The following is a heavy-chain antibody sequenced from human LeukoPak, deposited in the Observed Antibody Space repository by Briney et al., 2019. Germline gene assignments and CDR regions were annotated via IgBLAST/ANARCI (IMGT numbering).Heavy chain of an antibody. Sequence: SETLSLTCTVSGRSVSIRPPFWAWIRRTPGKGLEWIGTFYYTGSTNNTPSLKSRVTISVDVSTDTFSLILGSVTAADTAVYYCARLLGGYFAGDAFDVWGQGTMVTVSS. D-gene: IGHD3-9*01. CDR2: FYYTGST. CDR3: ARLLGGYFAGDAFDV. J-gene: IGHJ3*01. V-gene: IGHV4-39*02. CDR1: GRSVSIRPPF.